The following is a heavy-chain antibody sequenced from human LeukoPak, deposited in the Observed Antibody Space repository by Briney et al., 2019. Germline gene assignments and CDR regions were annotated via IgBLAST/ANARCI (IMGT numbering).Heavy chain of an antibody. V-gene: IGHV3-30*04. Sequence: PGRSLRLSCAASGFTFSSYAMHWVRQAPGKGLEWVAVISYDGSNKYYADSVKGRFTIPRDNSKNTLYLQMNSLRAEDTAVYYCARSGRYYYGSGSYPPGPDYWGQGTLVTVSS. CDR1: GFTFSSYA. CDR2: ISYDGSNK. J-gene: IGHJ4*02. D-gene: IGHD3-10*01. CDR3: ARSGRYYYGSGSYPPGPDY.